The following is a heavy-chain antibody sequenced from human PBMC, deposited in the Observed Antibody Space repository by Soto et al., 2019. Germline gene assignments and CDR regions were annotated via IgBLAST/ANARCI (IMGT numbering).Heavy chain of an antibody. CDR2: IHSTGST. V-gene: IGHV4-59*08. CDR3: ARYRLWFGEFTLDS. J-gene: IGHJ4*02. D-gene: IGHD3-10*01. Sequence: SETLSLTCTVSGDSMDRYYWTWLRQSPGKGLEWIGYIHSTGSTNYNLSLMSRVTVSVDTSKIQFSLNLSSMAAAATAVYYCARYRLWFGEFTLDSWGQGALVTVSS. CDR1: GDSMDRYY.